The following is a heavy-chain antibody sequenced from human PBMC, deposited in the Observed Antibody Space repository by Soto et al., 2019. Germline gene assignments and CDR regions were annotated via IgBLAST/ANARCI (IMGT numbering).Heavy chain of an antibody. CDR2: ISGYNGDK. J-gene: IGHJ4*02. V-gene: IGHV1-18*01. CDR3: ARDWVGDLAY. Sequence: QVQLVQSGGEVKQPGASVKVSCKTSGYTFTSYGISWVRQAPGQGLEWMGWISGYNGDKKYVQKFQGRVTLTTDTSTNTAYMEVRSLRSDDTAVYYWARDWVGDLAYWGQGTLVTVTS. CDR1: GYTFTSYG. D-gene: IGHD4-17*01.